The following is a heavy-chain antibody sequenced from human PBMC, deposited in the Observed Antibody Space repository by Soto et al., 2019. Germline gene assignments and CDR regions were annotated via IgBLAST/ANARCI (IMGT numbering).Heavy chain of an antibody. J-gene: IGHJ4*02. CDR1: GFTFDDYG. V-gene: IGHV3-20*04. CDR3: AVGRLTGVNYS. CDR2: INWNGGST. D-gene: IGHD1-7*01. Sequence: PGGSLRLSCAASGFTFDDYGMSWVRQAPGKGLEWVSGINWNGGSTGYADSVKGRFTISRDNAKNSLYLQMDALRVEDTVVYYCAVGRLTGVNYSRALETLVPVSS.